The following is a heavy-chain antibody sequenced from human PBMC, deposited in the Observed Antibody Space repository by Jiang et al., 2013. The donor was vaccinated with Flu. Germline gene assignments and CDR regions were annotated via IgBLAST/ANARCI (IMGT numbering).Heavy chain of an antibody. CDR2: ISGSGGST. Sequence: SGGGLVQPGGSLRLSCAASGFTFSSYAMSWVRQAPGKGLEWVSAISGSGGSTYYADSVKGRFTISRDNSKNTLYLQMNSLRAEDTAVYYCAKDRNYDFWSGLNWFDPWGQGTLVTVSS. J-gene: IGHJ5*02. D-gene: IGHD3-3*01. CDR1: GFTFSSYA. CDR3: AKDRNYDFWSGLNWFDP. V-gene: IGHV3-23*01.